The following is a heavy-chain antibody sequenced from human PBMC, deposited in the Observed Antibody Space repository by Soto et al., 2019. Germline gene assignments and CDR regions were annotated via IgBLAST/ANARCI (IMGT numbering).Heavy chain of an antibody. CDR2: ISYDGSKK. V-gene: IGHV3-30*18. CDR3: AKSGLVIDY. J-gene: IGHJ4*02. Sequence: QVQLVESGGGVVQPGRSLRLSCAASGFTFSSYGMHWVRQAPGKGLEWVAVISYDGSKKYYADSVKGRFTISRDNSKNTLYVQMNSLRAEDTAVYYCAKSGLVIDYWGQGTLVTVSS. CDR1: GFTFSSYG. D-gene: IGHD3-9*01.